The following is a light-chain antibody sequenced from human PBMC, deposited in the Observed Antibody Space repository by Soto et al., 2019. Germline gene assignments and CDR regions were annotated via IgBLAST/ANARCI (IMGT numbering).Light chain of an antibody. Sequence: EVVLTHSPDTLSFSPVERATLSFSASQNFGSNYFAWYQQRPGQAPRLLIYGTSSRATGIPDRFSGSGSGTAFTLTISRLDPEDFAVYYCQKYGGSRWKFGQGTKVDIK. CDR2: GTS. J-gene: IGKJ1*01. CDR1: QNFGSNY. V-gene: IGKV3-20*01. CDR3: QKYGGSRWK.